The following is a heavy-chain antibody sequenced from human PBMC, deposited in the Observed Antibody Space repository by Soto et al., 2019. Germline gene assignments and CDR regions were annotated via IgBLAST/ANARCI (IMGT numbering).Heavy chain of an antibody. CDR2: TYHSGNT. Sequence: LSLTCTVSGDPITSGGHYWSWIRHHPGKDLEWIGYTYHSGNTYYNPSLRGRVDISVDKSKNQFSLKLSSVTAADTAVYYCASTLSRSGYYSKWFVPGGQGALVTVSS. CDR1: GDPITSGGHY. J-gene: IGHJ5*02. D-gene: IGHD3-22*01. CDR3: ASTLSRSGYYSKWFVP. V-gene: IGHV4-31*03.